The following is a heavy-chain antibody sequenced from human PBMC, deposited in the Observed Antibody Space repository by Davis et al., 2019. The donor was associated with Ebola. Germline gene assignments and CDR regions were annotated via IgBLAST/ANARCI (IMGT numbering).Heavy chain of an antibody. V-gene: IGHV1-69*13. Sequence: AASVKVSCKASGGTFSSYAISWVRQAPGQGLEWMGGIIPIFGTANYAQKFQGRVTITADESTSTAYMELSSLRSEDPAVYYCATILYPVSYYYYYGMDVWGQGTTVTVSS. J-gene: IGHJ6*02. D-gene: IGHD2-8*01. CDR1: GGTFSSYA. CDR3: ATILYPVSYYYYYGMDV. CDR2: IIPIFGTA.